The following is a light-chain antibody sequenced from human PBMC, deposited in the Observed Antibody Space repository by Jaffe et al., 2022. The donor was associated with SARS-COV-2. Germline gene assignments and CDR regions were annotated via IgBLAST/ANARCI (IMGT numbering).Light chain of an antibody. CDR1: TSDFDFYNY. Sequence: QSALIQPRSVSGSPGQSVTISCTATTSDFDFYNYVSWYQQYPGKAPKLIIYDVTKRPSGVPDRFSGSNSGNTASLTISGLQAEDEADYYCCSFKGPYTHYTWVFGGGTKLTVL. CDR3: CSFKGPYTHYTWV. CDR2: DVT. J-gene: IGLJ3*02. V-gene: IGLV2-11*01.